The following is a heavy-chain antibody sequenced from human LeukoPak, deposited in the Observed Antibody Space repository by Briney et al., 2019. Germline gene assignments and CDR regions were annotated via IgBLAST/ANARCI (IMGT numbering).Heavy chain of an antibody. CDR2: ISSSSSYI. V-gene: IGHV3-21*04. D-gene: IGHD3/OR15-3a*01. CDR1: GFTFSSYS. Sequence: GGSLRLSCAASGFTFSSYSMSWVRQAPGKGLEWVSSISSSSSYIYYADSVKGRFAISRDNSKNTLYLQMNALRAEDTAVYYCAKDLAWGLDYWGQGALVTVSS. CDR3: AKDLAWGLDY. J-gene: IGHJ4*02.